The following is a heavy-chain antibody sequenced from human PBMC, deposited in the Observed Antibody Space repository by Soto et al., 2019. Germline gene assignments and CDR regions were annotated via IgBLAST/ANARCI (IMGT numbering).Heavy chain of an antibody. J-gene: IGHJ4*02. CDR2: ISYDGSNK. D-gene: IGHD2-21*02. CDR1: GFTFSSYG. CDR3: AKDSNCGGDCYPDY. V-gene: IGHV3-30*18. Sequence: GGSLRLSCAASGFTFSSYGMHWVRQAPGKGLEWVAVISYDGSNKYYADSVKGRFTISRDNSKNTLYLQMNSLRAEDTAVYYCAKDSNCGGDCYPDYWGQGTLVTVSS.